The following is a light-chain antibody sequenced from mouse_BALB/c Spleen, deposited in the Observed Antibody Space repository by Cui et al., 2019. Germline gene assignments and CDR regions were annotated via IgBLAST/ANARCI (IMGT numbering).Light chain of an antibody. V-gene: IGKV12-46*01. CDR2: AAT. J-gene: IGKJ1*01. Sequence: EIQMTQFPASISVSVGETVTITCRACEKIYSNLAWYQQKQGKSPQLLVYAATNLADGVPSRFSGSGSGTQYSLKVNSLQSEDFGNYYCQHFWGTPWTFGGGTKLEIE. CDR1: EKIYSN. CDR3: QHFWGTPWT.